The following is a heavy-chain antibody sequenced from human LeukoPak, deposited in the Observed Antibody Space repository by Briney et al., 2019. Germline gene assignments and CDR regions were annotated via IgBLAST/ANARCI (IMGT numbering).Heavy chain of an antibody. CDR2: ISVDNGKT. CDR3: ARVDCSGDSCYSAGY. J-gene: IGHJ4*02. Sequence: ASVKVSCTASGYTFFYYGVTWVRQVPGQGLEWMGWISVDNGKTNYAQKLQGRVTLTTDISTSTAYMELRSLRSDDTAVYHCARVDCSGDSCYSAGYWGQGTLVTVSS. D-gene: IGHD2-15*01. CDR1: GYTFFYYG. V-gene: IGHV1-18*01.